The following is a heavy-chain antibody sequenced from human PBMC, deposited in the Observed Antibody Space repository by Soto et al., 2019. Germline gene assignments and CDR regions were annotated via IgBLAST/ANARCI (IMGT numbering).Heavy chain of an antibody. CDR2: IHDSGSI. CDR1: GESFSGYY. D-gene: IGHD6-13*01. J-gene: IGHJ6*02. Sequence: PSETLSLTCAVYGESFSGYYWSWIRQPPGKGLEWIGEIHDSGSISYNPSLKSRVAISADTSKNQFSLNLSSVTAADTAVYYCARDRWVDSSWPSYYYYGMDVWGQGTTVTVSS. V-gene: IGHV4-34*01. CDR3: ARDRWVDSSWPSYYYYGMDV.